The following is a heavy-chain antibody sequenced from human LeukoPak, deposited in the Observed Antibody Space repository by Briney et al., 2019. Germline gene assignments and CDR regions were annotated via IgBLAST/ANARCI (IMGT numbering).Heavy chain of an antibody. D-gene: IGHD6-19*01. CDR3: ARDSRDAEQWLNY. J-gene: IGHJ4*02. CDR1: GFTFSSYW. CDR2: IKQDGSEK. Sequence: GGSLRLSCAASGFTFSSYWMSWVRQAPGKGLEWVANIKQDGSEKYYVDSVKGRFTISRDNAKSSLYLQMNSLRAEDTAVYYCARDSRDAEQWLNYWGQGTLVTVSS. V-gene: IGHV3-7*01.